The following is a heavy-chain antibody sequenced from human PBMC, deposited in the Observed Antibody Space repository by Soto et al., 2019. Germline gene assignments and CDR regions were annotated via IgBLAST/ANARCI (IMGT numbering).Heavy chain of an antibody. CDR2: IWYDGSNK. CDR1: GFTFSSYG. D-gene: IGHD6-6*01. CDR3: TRGGVEYSSSSLGY. V-gene: IGHV3-33*01. J-gene: IGHJ4*02. Sequence: QVQLVESGGGVVQPGRSLRLSCAASGFTFSSYGMHWVRQAPGKGLEWVAVIWYDGSNKYYADSVKGRFTISRDNSKNTLYLQMNSLRADDTAVYYCTRGGVEYSSSSLGYWGQGTLVTVSS.